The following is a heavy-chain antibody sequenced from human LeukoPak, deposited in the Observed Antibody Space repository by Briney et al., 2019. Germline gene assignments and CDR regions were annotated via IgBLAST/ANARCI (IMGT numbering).Heavy chain of an antibody. Sequence: GGSLRLSCVASGFSLSTYDMYWVRQAPGKGLEYVSAITSNGGTTYYANSVKGRFTISRDNSKNTLYLQMGSLRAEDMAVYYCARGYCSSTSCTNDYWGQGTLVTVSS. CDR2: ITSNGGTT. CDR3: ARGYCSSTSCTNDY. CDR1: GFSLSTYD. D-gene: IGHD2-2*01. V-gene: IGHV3-64*01. J-gene: IGHJ4*02.